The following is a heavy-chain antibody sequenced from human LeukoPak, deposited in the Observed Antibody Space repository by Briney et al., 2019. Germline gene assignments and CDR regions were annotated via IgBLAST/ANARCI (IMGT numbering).Heavy chain of an antibody. D-gene: IGHD2-15*01. Sequence: PGGSLRLSCAASGFTFSSYWMHWVRQAPGKGLVWVSRINSDGSSTSYADSVKGRFTISRDNAKYTLYLQMNSLRAEDTAVYYCARANGGSCYGYWGQGTLVTVSS. CDR1: GFTFSSYW. CDR3: ARANGGSCYGY. V-gene: IGHV3-74*01. CDR2: INSDGSST. J-gene: IGHJ4*02.